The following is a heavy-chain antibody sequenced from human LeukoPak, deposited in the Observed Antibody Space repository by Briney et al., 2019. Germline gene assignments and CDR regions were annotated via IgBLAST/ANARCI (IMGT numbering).Heavy chain of an antibody. D-gene: IGHD5-24*01. V-gene: IGHV3-23*01. CDR1: GFTFTNHA. CDR3: ARTPNRDGYSHIDF. J-gene: IGHJ4*02. CDR2: LSDSGAST. Sequence: PGGSLRLSCAASGFTFTNHAMAWVRLAPGKGLEWVSTLSDSGASTYYADSVKGRFTISRDNSRNTMYLQMDSLRADDTGVYLCARTPNRDGYSHIDFWGQGALVTVSS.